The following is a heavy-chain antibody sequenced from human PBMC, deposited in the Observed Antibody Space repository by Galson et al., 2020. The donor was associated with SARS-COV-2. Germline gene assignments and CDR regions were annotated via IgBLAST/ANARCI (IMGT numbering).Heavy chain of an antibody. CDR1: GFTFNNYA. Sequence: GESLKISCVASGFTFNNYAMSWVRQAPGKGLEWVSSISGSGITYYADSVKGRFTISRDNSKNTLYLQMNSLRAEDTAVYYCVVGVLRYLAYWGQGTLVTVSS. D-gene: IGHD3-9*01. CDR2: ISGSGIT. V-gene: IGHV3-23*01. CDR3: VVGVLRYLAY. J-gene: IGHJ4*02.